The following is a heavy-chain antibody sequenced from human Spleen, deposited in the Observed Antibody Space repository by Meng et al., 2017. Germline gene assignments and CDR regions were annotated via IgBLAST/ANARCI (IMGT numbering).Heavy chain of an antibody. J-gene: IGHJ6*02. Sequence: GGSLRLSCAASGFIFSNYEMNWVRQAPGKGLEWVSSISSSSSYIYYADSVKGRFTISRDNAKNSLYLQMNSLRAEDTAVYYCARSLYGDYWYYYYGMDVWGQGTTVTVSS. CDR1: GFIFSNYE. D-gene: IGHD4-17*01. V-gene: IGHV3-21*01. CDR3: ARSLYGDYWYYYYGMDV. CDR2: ISSSSSYI.